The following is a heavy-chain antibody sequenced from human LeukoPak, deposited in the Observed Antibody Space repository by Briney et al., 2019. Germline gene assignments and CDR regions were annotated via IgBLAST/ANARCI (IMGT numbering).Heavy chain of an antibody. V-gene: IGHV4-61*01. D-gene: IGHD5-12*01. CDR2: IYNSVRT. CDR1: GGSVSSGSYY. J-gene: IGHJ6*02. Sequence: SETLSLTCIVSGGSVSSGSYYWSWIRQPPGKGLEWIGYIYNSVRTNYNPSLKSRVTISVDTSKNQLSLKLSSVTAADTAVYFRVRDLVATIDHYYYGMDVLGQGTTVTVSS. CDR3: VRDLVATIDHYYYGMDV.